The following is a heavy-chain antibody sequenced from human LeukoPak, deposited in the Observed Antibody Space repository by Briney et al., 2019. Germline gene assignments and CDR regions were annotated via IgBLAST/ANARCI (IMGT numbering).Heavy chain of an antibody. CDR1: GYTFTRYA. CDR2: INPNSGGT. D-gene: IGHD3-10*01. Sequence: ASVKVSCKASGYTFTRYAMDWVRQAPGQGLGWMGWINPNSGGTNYAQKFQGRVTMTRDTSISTAYMELSSLRSEDTAVYYCARVQPWQNTYYYGSGSYSDYWGQGTLVTVSS. V-gene: IGHV1-2*02. J-gene: IGHJ4*02. CDR3: ARVQPWQNTYYYGSGSYSDY.